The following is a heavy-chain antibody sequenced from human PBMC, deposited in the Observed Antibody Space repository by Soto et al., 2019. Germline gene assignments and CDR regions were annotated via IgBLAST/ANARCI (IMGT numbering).Heavy chain of an antibody. J-gene: IGHJ6*02. V-gene: IGHV3-9*01. CDR1: GFTFSSYA. Sequence: EVQLLESGGGLVQPGGSLRLSCAASGFTFSSYAMSWVRQAPGKGLEWVSAISWNGGDIGYADTVKGRFTISRDNAKNSLYLQMNSLRDEDTALYYCAKEGYGLDVWGQGTTVTVSS. CDR2: ISWNGGDI. CDR3: AKEGYGLDV.